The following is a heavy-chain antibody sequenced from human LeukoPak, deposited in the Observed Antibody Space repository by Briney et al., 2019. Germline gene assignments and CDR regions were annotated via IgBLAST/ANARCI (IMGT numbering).Heavy chain of an antibody. D-gene: IGHD7-27*01. CDR3: ARFVTGDGAFDI. CDR2: MSYSGST. J-gene: IGHJ3*02. Sequence: SETLSLTCTVSGGSISSSGYYWGWIRQPPGKGLECIGIMSYSGSTYYNPSLKSRVTMSVDTSKNQFSLRLSSVTAADTAVYYCARFVTGDGAFDIWGQGTMVTVSS. CDR1: GGSISSSGYY. V-gene: IGHV4-39*01.